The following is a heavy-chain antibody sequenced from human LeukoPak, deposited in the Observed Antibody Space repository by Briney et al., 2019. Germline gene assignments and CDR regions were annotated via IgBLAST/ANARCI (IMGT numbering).Heavy chain of an antibody. CDR1: GYILSELS. V-gene: IGHV1-24*01. CDR2: FDPEDGET. Sequence: ASVKVSCKVSGYILSELSMHWVRQAPGKGLEWMGGFDPEDGETIYAQKFQGRVTMTEDTSADIVYMELSSLRSEDTAVYYCARTWGVEMATISTIDYWGQGTLVTVSS. J-gene: IGHJ4*02. D-gene: IGHD5-24*01. CDR3: ARTWGVEMATISTIDY.